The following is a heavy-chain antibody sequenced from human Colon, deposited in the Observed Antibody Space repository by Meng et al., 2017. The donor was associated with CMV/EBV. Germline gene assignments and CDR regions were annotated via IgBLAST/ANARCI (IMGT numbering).Heavy chain of an antibody. Sequence: EVPLVESWGGLVQPGGSLRLSCAASGFIFSNYDMHWVRQGPEKALVWVSRIQNDGSSTTYAESVKGRFTISRDNAKNTLYLQMNSLRAEDTAVYYCTRDFWGSLEYWGQGALVTVSS. CDR1: GFIFSNYD. V-gene: IGHV3-74*01. J-gene: IGHJ4*02. D-gene: IGHD3-16*01. CDR3: TRDFWGSLEY. CDR2: IQNDGSST.